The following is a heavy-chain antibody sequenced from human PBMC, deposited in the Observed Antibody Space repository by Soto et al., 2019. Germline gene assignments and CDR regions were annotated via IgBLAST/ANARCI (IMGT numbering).Heavy chain of an antibody. Sequence: QVPLVQSGAEVKKPGASVKVSCKASGHASTSYYMHWVRQAPGQGLEWMGIINPSGGSTYAQKFHGRVTMTRDTSTSPVYMELSSLRSEETAGYYCARVYCSDGSGYSIDYWGQGTLVTASS. CDR2: INPSGGST. J-gene: IGHJ4*02. CDR3: ARVYCSDGSGYSIDY. V-gene: IGHV1-46*03. D-gene: IGHD2-15*01. CDR1: GHASTSYY.